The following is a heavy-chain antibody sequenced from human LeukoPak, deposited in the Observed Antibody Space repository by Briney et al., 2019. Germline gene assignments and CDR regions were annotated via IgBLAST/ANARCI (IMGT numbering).Heavy chain of an antibody. D-gene: IGHD2-2*01. CDR1: RFTFSDYY. J-gene: IGHJ4*02. Sequence: ASVKVSCKASRFTFSDYYFHWVRQAPGQGLEWMEWIYAKNGDTKFAQRFQGRVTFTRDTSRSTAYMELTRLRTDDTAVYYCARDDWDPVLAPAGIGDYWGQGSLVIVSP. V-gene: IGHV1-2*02. CDR2: IYAKNGDT. CDR3: ARDDWDPVLAPAGIGDY.